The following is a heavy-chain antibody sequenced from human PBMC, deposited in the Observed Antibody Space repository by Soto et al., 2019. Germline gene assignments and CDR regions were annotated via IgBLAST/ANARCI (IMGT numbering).Heavy chain of an antibody. CDR1: GFTFSKYA. V-gene: IGHV3-23*01. CDR2: ISSSGDNT. J-gene: IGHJ5*02. Sequence: DVQVLESGGGLVQPGGSLGLSCAASGFTFSKYAMSWARQAPGKGLEWVSGISSSGDNTYYADSVRGRFTISRDNSKNILYLQMHSLRAEDTAVYYCAKDRDYADYRPDPWGQGTLVTVSS. CDR3: AKDRDYADYRPDP. D-gene: IGHD4-17*01.